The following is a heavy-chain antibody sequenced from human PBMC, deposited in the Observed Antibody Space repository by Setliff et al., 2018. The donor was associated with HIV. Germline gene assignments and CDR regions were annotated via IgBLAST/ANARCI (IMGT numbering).Heavy chain of an antibody. CDR2: IYYSGST. V-gene: IGHV4-31*03. CDR3: ARGRGPTYYYDSNGSRGAFDI. CDR1: GGSISSGGYY. J-gene: IGHJ3*02. D-gene: IGHD3-22*01. Sequence: SETLSLTCTVPGGSISSGGYYWSRIRQHPGKGLEWIGYIYYSGSTYYNPSLKSRVTISVDTSKNQFSLKLSSVTAADTAVYYCARGRGPTYYYDSNGSRGAFDIWGQGTMVTVSS.